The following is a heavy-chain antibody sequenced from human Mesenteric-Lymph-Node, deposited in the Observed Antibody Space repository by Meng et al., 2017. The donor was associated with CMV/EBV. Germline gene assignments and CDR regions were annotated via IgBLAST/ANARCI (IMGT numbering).Heavy chain of an antibody. CDR2: MNPNSGNT. D-gene: IGHD6-19*01. V-gene: IGHV1-8*01. CDR3: ARGDPGIAVEDDY. CDR1: GYTFTSYY. Sequence: ASVKVSCKASGYTFTSYYMHWVRQAPGQGLEWMGWMNPNSGNTGYAQKFQGRVTMTRNTSISTAYMELSSLRSEDTAVYYCARGDPGIAVEDDYWGQGTLVTVSS. J-gene: IGHJ4*02.